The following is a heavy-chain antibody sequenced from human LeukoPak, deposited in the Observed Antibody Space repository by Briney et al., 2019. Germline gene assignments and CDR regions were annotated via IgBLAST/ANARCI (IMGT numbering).Heavy chain of an antibody. D-gene: IGHD2-2*01. CDR1: GFTFSDGW. CDR2: IKSKTDGGTT. CDR3: ARLCSSTTWDWFDP. J-gene: IGHJ5*02. Sequence: GGSLRLSCAVSGFTFSDGWMNWVRQAPGKGLEWVGRIKSKTDGGTTDYAAPVKGRFTISRDDSKNTLYLQMNSLKAEDTAVYYCARLCSSTTWDWFDPWGQGTLVTVSS. V-gene: IGHV3-15*01.